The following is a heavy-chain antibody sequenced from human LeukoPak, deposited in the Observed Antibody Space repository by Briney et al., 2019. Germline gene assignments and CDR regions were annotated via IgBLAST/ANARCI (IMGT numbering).Heavy chain of an antibody. D-gene: IGHD6-13*01. CDR1: GFTFSSYA. J-gene: IGHJ5*02. CDR2: ISYDGSNK. V-gene: IGHV3-30*04. CDR3: ARDSSSWYRDWFDP. Sequence: GSLRLSCAASGFTFSSYAMHWVRQAPGKGLEWVAVISYDGSNKYYADSVKGRFTISRDNSKNTLYLQMNSLRAEDTAVYYCARDSSSWYRDWFDPWGQGTLVTVSS.